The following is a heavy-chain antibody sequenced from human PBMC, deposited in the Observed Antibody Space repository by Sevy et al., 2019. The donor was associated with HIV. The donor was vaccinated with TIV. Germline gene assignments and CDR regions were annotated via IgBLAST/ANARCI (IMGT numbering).Heavy chain of an antibody. V-gene: IGHV3-30*02. D-gene: IGHD2-21*01. CDR1: GFSFSSYG. CDR3: GKEGGGEGGDH. CDR2: IQYDGSNK. J-gene: IGHJ4*02. Sequence: GGSLRLSCAASGFSFSSYGMHWVRQAPGKGLEWMSYIQYDGSNKDYAVSVKGRFTISRDNSKNTLYLQMNSLRVEDRAVFYCGKEGGGEGGDHWGQGTLVTVSS.